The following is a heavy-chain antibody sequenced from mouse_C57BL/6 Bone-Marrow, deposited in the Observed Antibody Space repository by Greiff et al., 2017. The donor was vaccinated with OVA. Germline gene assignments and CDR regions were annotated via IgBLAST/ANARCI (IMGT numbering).Heavy chain of an antibody. CDR3: TLFTTVVDHWYFDV. CDR1: GFNIKDDY. V-gene: IGHV14-4*01. D-gene: IGHD1-1*01. J-gene: IGHJ1*03. Sequence: VQLQQSGAELVRPGASVKLSCTASGFNIKDDYMHWVKQRPEQGLEWIGWIDPENGDTEYASKFQGKATITADTSSNTAYLQLSSLTSEDTAVYYCTLFTTVVDHWYFDVWGTGTTVTGSS. CDR2: IDPENGDT.